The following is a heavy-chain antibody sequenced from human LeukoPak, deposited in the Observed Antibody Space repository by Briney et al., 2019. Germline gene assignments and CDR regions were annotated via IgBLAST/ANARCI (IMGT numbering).Heavy chain of an antibody. CDR3: ARRGQAAGSKGAFDY. V-gene: IGHV4-39*01. Sequence: ASETLSLTCTVSGVSISSTSYYWAWIRQPPGRGLEWIGSIDYSGTTYYNPSLKSRVTISVDTSKNQFSLKLSSVTASDTAKYFCARRGQAAGSKGAFDYWGQGTLVTVSS. D-gene: IGHD6-13*01. J-gene: IGHJ4*02. CDR2: IDYSGTT. CDR1: GVSISSTSYY.